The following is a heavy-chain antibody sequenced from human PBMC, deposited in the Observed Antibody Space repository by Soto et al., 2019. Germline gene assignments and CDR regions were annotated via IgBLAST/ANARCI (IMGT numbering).Heavy chain of an antibody. CDR1: GDSIKGSY. J-gene: IGHJ4*02. Sequence: SETLSLTCTVSGDSIKGSYWIWVRQPPGRGLEWIGYVYYTGTTNSNPSLKSRVTISADTSKNLFSLKVVSVTPADTAVYFCARDMSGGSSWYEFDSWGPGTLVTVSS. CDR3: ARDMSGGSSWYEFDS. V-gene: IGHV4-59*01. CDR2: VYYTGTT. D-gene: IGHD6-13*01.